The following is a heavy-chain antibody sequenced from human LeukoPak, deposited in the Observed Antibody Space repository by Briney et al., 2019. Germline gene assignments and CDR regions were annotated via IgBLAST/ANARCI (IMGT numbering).Heavy chain of an antibody. CDR2: ISYSGST. CDR1: GGSISGYY. D-gene: IGHD5-12*01. CDR3: VRGYSGYPYYLDY. J-gene: IGHJ4*02. V-gene: IGHV4-59*08. Sequence: PSETLSLTCTVSGGSISGYYWTWIRQPPGKGLEWIGYISYSGSTSSHPSLKSRVTMSLDMSKSQFSLKLTSVTAADTAVYYCVRGYSGYPYYLDYWGQGTLVTVSS.